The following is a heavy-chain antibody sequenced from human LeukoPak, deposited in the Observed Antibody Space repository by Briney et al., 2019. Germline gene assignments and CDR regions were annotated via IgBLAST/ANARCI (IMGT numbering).Heavy chain of an antibody. J-gene: IGHJ4*02. Sequence: SETLSLTCAAYGGSFSGYYWSWIRQPPGKGLEWIGEINHSGSTNYNPSLKSRVTISVDTSKNQFSLKLSSVTAADTAVYYCARGRAYGSGSYDYWGQGTLVTVSS. CDR3: ARGRAYGSGSYDY. CDR2: INHSGST. CDR1: GGSFSGYY. V-gene: IGHV4-34*01. D-gene: IGHD3-10*01.